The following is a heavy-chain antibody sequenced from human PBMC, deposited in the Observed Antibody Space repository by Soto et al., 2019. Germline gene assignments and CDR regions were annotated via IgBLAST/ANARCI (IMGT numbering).Heavy chain of an antibody. CDR1: GFTFSTYW. V-gene: IGHV3-74*01. Sequence: EVQLVESGGDLVQPGGSLRLSCAASGFTFSTYWMHWVRQVPGKGPEWVSRMSSDGSSTAYADSVRGRFIISRDNAKNTLHLQMNSLRVDDTAVYYCARGTVRDHDFGDHWGLGTLVVVSS. CDR3: ARGTVRDHDFGDH. D-gene: IGHD4-17*01. CDR2: MSSDGSST. J-gene: IGHJ4*02.